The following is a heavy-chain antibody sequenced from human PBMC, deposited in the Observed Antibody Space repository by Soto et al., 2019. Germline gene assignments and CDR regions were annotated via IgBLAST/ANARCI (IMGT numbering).Heavy chain of an antibody. D-gene: IGHD3-3*01. Sequence: SVKVSCKASGFTFTSSAVQWVRQARGQRLEWIGWIVVGSGNTNYAQKFQERVTITRDMSTSTAYMELSSLRSEDTAVYYCAATAARITLFGVEYYYYGMDVWGQGTTVTV. V-gene: IGHV1-58*01. CDR3: AATAARITLFGVEYYYYGMDV. CDR2: IVVGSGNT. J-gene: IGHJ6*02. CDR1: GFTFTSSA.